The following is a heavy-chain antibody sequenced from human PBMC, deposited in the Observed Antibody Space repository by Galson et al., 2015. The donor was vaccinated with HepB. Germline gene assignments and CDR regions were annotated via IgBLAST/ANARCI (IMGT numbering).Heavy chain of an antibody. CDR1: GFTFSSYA. D-gene: IGHD1-1*01. Sequence: SLRLSCAASGFTFSSYAMHWVRQAPGKGLEWVAVISYDGSNKYYADSVKGRFTISRDNSKNTLYLQMNSLRAEDTAVYYCARDRESMEFDYWGQGTLVTVSS. CDR3: ARDRESMEFDY. V-gene: IGHV3-30*04. J-gene: IGHJ4*02. CDR2: ISYDGSNK.